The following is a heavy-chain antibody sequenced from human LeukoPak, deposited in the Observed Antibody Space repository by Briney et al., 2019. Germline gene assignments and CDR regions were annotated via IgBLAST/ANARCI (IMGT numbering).Heavy chain of an antibody. CDR2: IYHSGST. J-gene: IGHJ4*02. CDR3: ANGELLPERFDY. CDR1: GYSISSGYY. D-gene: IGHD3-10*01. V-gene: IGHV4-38-2*01. Sequence: PSETLSLTCAVSGYSISSGYYWGWIRQPPGKGLEWIGSIYHSGSTYYNPSLKSRVTISVDTSKNPFSLKLSSVTAADTAVYYCANGELLPERFDYWGQGTLVTVSS.